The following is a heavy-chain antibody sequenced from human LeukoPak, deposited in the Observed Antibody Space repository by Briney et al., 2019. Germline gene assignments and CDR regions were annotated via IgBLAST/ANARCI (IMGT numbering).Heavy chain of an antibody. Sequence: ASVKVSCKASGYTFTGYYMHWVRQAPGQGLEWMGWINPNSGGTNYAQKFQGRVTMTRDTSISTAYMELSRLRSDDTAVYYCARDKYYYGSGSYYWHRNALDYWGQGTLVTVSS. CDR2: INPNSGGT. J-gene: IGHJ4*02. CDR1: GYTFTGYY. D-gene: IGHD3-10*01. CDR3: ARDKYYYGSGSYYWHRNALDY. V-gene: IGHV1-2*02.